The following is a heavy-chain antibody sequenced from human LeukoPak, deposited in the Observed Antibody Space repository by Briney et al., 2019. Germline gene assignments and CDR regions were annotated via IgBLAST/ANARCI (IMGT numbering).Heavy chain of an antibody. CDR1: GGTFSNYA. Sequence: SVKVSCKASGGTFSNYAISWVRQAPGQGLEWMGGIIPMLGTTIYAQKFQGRVTITADESTNTAYMELNSLRSEDTAVYYCARDHRRRYCSSTRCYLGWFDSWGQGTLVTVSS. CDR3: ARDHRRRYCSSTRCYLGWFDS. J-gene: IGHJ5*01. D-gene: IGHD2-2*01. CDR2: IIPMLGTT. V-gene: IGHV1-69*13.